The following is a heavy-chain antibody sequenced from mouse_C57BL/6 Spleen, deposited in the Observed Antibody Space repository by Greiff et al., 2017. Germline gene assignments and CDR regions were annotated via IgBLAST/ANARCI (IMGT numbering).Heavy chain of an antibody. CDR2: ISSGGSYT. V-gene: IGHV5-6*01. D-gene: IGHD2-5*01. CDR3: ARHEDSNYAYYAMDY. J-gene: IGHJ4*01. CDR1: GFTFSSYG. Sequence: EVMLVESGGDLVKPGGSLKLSCAASGFTFSSYGMSWVRQTPDKRLEWVATISSGGSYTYYPDSVKGRFTISRDNAKNTLYLQMSSLKSEDTAMDYGARHEDSNYAYYAMDYWGQGTSVTVSS.